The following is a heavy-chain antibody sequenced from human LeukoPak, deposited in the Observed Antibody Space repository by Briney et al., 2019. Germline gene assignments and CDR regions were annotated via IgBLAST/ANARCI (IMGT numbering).Heavy chain of an antibody. Sequence: PGGSLRLSCAASGFTFSSYGMSWVRQAPGKGLEWVSAISGSGGSTYYADSVKGRFTISRDNSKNTLYLQMNSLRAEDTAVYYCAKGGGYYDSSGYYYPSAFDIWGQGTMVTVSS. J-gene: IGHJ3*02. V-gene: IGHV3-23*01. CDR1: GFTFSSYG. D-gene: IGHD3-22*01. CDR2: ISGSGGST. CDR3: AKGGGYYDSSGYYYPSAFDI.